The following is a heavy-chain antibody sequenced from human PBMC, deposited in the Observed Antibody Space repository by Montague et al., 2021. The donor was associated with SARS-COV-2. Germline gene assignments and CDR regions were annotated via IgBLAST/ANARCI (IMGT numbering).Heavy chain of an antibody. CDR1: GGSFSGSY. CDR2: INNRGSV. D-gene: IGHD2/OR15-2a*01. J-gene: IGHJ6*02. V-gene: IGHV4-34*01. CDR3: ARERWNIVIVPPVEYGMDV. Sequence: SETLSLTCAVYGGSFSGSYWTWIRQSPGKGLEWIGEINNRGSVSYSPSLKSRVTISVDTSRNQFSLKVTSVTAADTAVYYCARERWNIVIVPPVEYGMDVWGQGTTVTVSS.